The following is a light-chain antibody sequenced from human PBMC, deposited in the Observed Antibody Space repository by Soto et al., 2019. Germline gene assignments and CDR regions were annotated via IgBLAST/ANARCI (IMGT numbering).Light chain of an antibody. CDR1: RSDVGAYNY. CDR2: EVN. CDR3: SSYSSSDSVYV. J-gene: IGLJ1*01. Sequence: QSALTQPASVSGSPGQSITISCTGTRSDVGAYNYVSWYQRHPGKDPKLLIYEVNSRPSGVSNRFSGSKSGNTASLTISGLQAEDEADYYCSSYSSSDSVYVFGSGTKLTVL. V-gene: IGLV2-14*01.